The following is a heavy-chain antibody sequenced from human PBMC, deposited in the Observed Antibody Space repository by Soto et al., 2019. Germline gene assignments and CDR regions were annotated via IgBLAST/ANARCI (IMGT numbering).Heavy chain of an antibody. V-gene: IGHV3-66*01. D-gene: IGHD1-26*01. CDR3: AGYSHKGD. CDR1: GFTVSNNY. J-gene: IGHJ4*02. Sequence: LVESGGGLVQPGGSLRLSCAASGFTVSNNYMSWVRQAPGKGLEGVSLIYSGGSTHYADSVKGRFTISRDNSKNTLYLQMSSLRVEDTAVYYCAGYSHKGDWGQGTLVTVSS. CDR2: IYSGGST.